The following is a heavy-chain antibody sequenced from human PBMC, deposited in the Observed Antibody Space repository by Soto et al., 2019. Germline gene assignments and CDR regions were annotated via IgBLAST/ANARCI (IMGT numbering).Heavy chain of an antibody. Sequence: GGALRLSCEASGLNCIDHDMTWVRQAPGEGLEWVSSITGGGAHKDYGQSVKGRFTSSRDNSNDHLFLQIDSLQAEDTAIYYCTRRPGGEWQRFFDYWGQGTVVTVSS. CDR1: GLNCIDHD. CDR2: ITGGGAHK. J-gene: IGHJ4*02. D-gene: IGHD5-12*01. V-gene: IGHV3-23*01. CDR3: TRRPGGEWQRFFDY.